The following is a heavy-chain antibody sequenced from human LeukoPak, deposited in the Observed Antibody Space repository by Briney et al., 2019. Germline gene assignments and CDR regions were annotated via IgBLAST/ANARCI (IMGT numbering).Heavy chain of an antibody. D-gene: IGHD6-6*01. Sequence: ASETLSLTCTVSGDSISSYYWSWLRQPPGKGLEWLGYIYYSGSTNYNPSLKSRVTISVDTSKNQFSLKLSSVTAADTAVYHCARVVAARGWFDLWGQGTLVTVSS. V-gene: IGHV4-59*01. CDR2: IYYSGST. CDR1: GDSISSYY. J-gene: IGHJ5*02. CDR3: ARVVAARGWFDL.